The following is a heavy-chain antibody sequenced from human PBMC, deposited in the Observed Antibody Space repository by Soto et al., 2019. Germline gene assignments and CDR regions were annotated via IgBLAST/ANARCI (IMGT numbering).Heavy chain of an antibody. CDR1: GGSISTYY. V-gene: IGHV4-59*01. CDR3: ARGTRATKYYYYFYGMDV. J-gene: IGHJ6*02. CDR2: ISYSVST. Sequence: SETLSLTCTVSGGSISTYYWTWIRQPPGKGLEWIGYISYSVSTNYNPSLKSRLTISLNTSKKHFSLKLSSVTAADTAVYYCARGTRATKYYYYFYGMDVWGQGTTGTVS.